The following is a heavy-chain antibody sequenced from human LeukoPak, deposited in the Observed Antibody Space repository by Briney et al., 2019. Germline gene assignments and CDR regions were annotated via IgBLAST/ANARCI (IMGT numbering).Heavy chain of an antibody. CDR3: ARGGYSYGYY. J-gene: IGHJ4*02. V-gene: IGHV4-39*07. Sequence: SETLSLTCTVSGGSISGSTSYWGWIRQSPGKGLEWIGLLNYSGATYYNPSFKSRVSISIDRSRTQFSLKLSSVTAADTAVYYCARGGYSYGYYWGQGTLVTVSS. D-gene: IGHD5-18*01. CDR1: GGSISGSTSY. CDR2: LNYSGAT.